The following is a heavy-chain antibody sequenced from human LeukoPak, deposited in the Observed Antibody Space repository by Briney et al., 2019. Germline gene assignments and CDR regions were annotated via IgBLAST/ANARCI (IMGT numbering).Heavy chain of an antibody. CDR1: GYTFTSYG. CDR2: ISAYNGNT. J-gene: IGHJ5*02. CDR3: ARDYYGSGSYYKPTTPFDP. V-gene: IGHV1-18*01. D-gene: IGHD3-10*01. Sequence: GASVKVSCKASGYTFTSYGISWVRQAPGQGLEWMGWISAYNGNTNYAQKLQGRVTMTTDTSTSTAYMELRSLRSDDTAVYYCARDYYGSGSYYKPTTPFDPWGQGTLVTVSS.